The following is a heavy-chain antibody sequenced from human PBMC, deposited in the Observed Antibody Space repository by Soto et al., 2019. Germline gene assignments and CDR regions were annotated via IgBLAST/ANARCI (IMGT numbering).Heavy chain of an antibody. CDR2: IYPGDSDT. D-gene: IGHD3-3*01. CDR1: GYSFTSYW. V-gene: IGHV5-51*01. CDR3: ARRKFTIFGVVTNDPHESSQNWFDP. J-gene: IGHJ5*02. Sequence: GESLKISCKGSGYSFTSYWIGWVRQMPGKGLEWMGIIYPGDSDTRYSPSFQGQVTISADKSISTAYLQWSSLKASDTAMYYCARRKFTIFGVVTNDPHESSQNWFDPWGQGTLVTVSS.